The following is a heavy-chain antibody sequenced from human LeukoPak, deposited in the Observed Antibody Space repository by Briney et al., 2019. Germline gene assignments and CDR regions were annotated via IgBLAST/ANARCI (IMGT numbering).Heavy chain of an antibody. J-gene: IGHJ4*02. CDR2: INSDGRST. V-gene: IGHV3-74*01. CDR3: ARGPSSNWYGLDN. D-gene: IGHD6-13*01. Sequence: GGSLRLSCAASGFTFNSHWMHWVRQAPGKGLVWVSRINSDGRSTNYADSVKGRFTISRDNTKSTMYLQMHSLRAEDTDVYYCARGPSSNWYGLDNWGQGVLVTVSS. CDR1: GFTFNSHW.